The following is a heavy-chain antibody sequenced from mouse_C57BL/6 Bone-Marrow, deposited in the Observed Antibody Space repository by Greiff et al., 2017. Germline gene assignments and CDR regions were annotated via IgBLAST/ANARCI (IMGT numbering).Heavy chain of an antibody. D-gene: IGHD1-1*01. CDR3: ARFRRSDD. CDR2: INPYNGGT. V-gene: IGHV1-19*01. CDR1: GYTFTDYY. J-gene: IGHJ2*01. Sequence: EVKLQQSGPVLVKPGASVKMSCKASGYTFTDYYMNWVKKSHGKSLEWIGVINPYNGGTSYNQKFKGKATWTVDKSSSTADMELNSLTAEDSAVYYCARFRRSDDWGQGTTLTVSS.